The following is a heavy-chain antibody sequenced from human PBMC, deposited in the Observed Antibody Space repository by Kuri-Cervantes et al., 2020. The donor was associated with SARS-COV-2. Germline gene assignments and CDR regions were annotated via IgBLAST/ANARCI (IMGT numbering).Heavy chain of an antibody. CDR2: IYYSGST. V-gene: IGHV4-38-2*02. J-gene: IGHJ4*02. Sequence: SETLSLTCTVSGYSISSGYYWGWIRQPPGKGLEWIGSIYYSGSTYYNPSLKSRVTISVDTSKNQFSLKLSSVTAADTAMYYCARELTGDMLADYWGQGTLVTVSS. D-gene: IGHD7-27*01. CDR3: ARELTGDMLADY. CDR1: GYSISSGYY.